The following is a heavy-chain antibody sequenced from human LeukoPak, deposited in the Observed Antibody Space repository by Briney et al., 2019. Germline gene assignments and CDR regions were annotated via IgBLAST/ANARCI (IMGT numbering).Heavy chain of an antibody. Sequence: GESLKISCKGSGYSFTSYWIGWGRKIPGKGLDWMGIFNPGDFDHSFSPSFKGQVPISAARSFSTAYLQWSSLKASDTAMYYCARHGDGSGSDIDYWGQGTLVTVSS. CDR2: FNPGDFDH. CDR3: ARHGDGSGSDIDY. V-gene: IGHV5-51*01. J-gene: IGHJ4*02. D-gene: IGHD3-10*01. CDR1: GYSFTSYW.